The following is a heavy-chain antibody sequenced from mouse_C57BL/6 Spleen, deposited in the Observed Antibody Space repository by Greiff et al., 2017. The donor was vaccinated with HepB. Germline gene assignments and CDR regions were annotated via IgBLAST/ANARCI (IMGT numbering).Heavy chain of an antibody. D-gene: IGHD2-1*01. CDR1: GYTFTGYW. Sequence: QVQLKESGAELMKPGASVKLSCKATGYTFTGYWIEWVKQGPGHGLEWIGEILPGSGSTNYNEKFKGKATFTADTSSNTAYMQLSSRTTDDSAISYCARGEGNCGLYYYAMDYWGQGTSVTVSS. V-gene: IGHV1-9*01. CDR2: ILPGSGST. J-gene: IGHJ4*01. CDR3: ARGEGNCGLYYYAMDY.